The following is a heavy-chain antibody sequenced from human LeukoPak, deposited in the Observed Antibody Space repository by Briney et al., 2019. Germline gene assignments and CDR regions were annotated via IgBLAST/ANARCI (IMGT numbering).Heavy chain of an antibody. CDR3: AKGTTGTTGGWFDP. D-gene: IGHD1-1*01. V-gene: IGHV3-9*03. CDR2: ISWNSGNI. Sequence: GRSLRLSCAASGFTFDDYAIHWVRQAPGKGLEWVSGISWNSGNIGYADSVKGRFTISRDNAKNSLYLQMNSLRAEDMALYYCAKGTTGTTGGWFDPWGQGTLVTVSS. CDR1: GFTFDDYA. J-gene: IGHJ5*02.